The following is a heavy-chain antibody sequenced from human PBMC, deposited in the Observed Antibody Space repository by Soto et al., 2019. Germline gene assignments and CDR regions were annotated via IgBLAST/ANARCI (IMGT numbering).Heavy chain of an antibody. D-gene: IGHD3-22*01. Sequence: KTSETLSLTGTVSGGSISSAHYCWSWIRQPPGKGLEWIGYIYYSGSTYYNPSLKSRVTISVDTSKNHFSLKLSSVTAADTAVYYCARSRKTYDSSGSPFDYWGQGTLVTVSS. J-gene: IGHJ4*02. CDR1: GGSISSAHYC. V-gene: IGHV4-30-4*08. CDR2: IYYSGST. CDR3: ARSRKTYDSSGSPFDY.